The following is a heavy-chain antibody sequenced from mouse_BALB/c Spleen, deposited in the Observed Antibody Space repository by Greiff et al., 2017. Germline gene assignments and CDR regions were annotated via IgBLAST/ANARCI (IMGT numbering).Heavy chain of an antibody. V-gene: IGHV1-80*01. CDR2: IYPGDGDT. D-gene: IGHD2-4*01. CDR1: GYAFSSSW. Sequence: VQLQESGAELVKLGASVKLSCKASGYAFSSSWMNWVKQRPGQGLEWIGRIYPGDGDTNYNGKFKGKATLTADKSSSTAYMQLSSLTSVDSAVYFCANYDYAFAYWGQGTLVTVSA. J-gene: IGHJ3*01. CDR3: ANYDYAFAY.